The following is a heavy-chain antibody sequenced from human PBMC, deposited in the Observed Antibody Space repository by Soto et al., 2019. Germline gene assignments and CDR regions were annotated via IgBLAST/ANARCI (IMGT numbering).Heavy chain of an antibody. Sequence: EVQLLESGGGLVLPGGSLRLSCAGSGFTPTTTPLSWVRQPPGKGLEWVATVSGTASRTYYVDSVKGRFFISRDNSKNTVTLQMNNLTVDYTAVYYCATSFRYFDNWGQGTLVTVSA. D-gene: IGHD3-9*01. V-gene: IGHV3-23*01. CDR2: VSGTASRT. CDR1: GFTPTTTP. J-gene: IGHJ4*02. CDR3: ATSFRYFDN.